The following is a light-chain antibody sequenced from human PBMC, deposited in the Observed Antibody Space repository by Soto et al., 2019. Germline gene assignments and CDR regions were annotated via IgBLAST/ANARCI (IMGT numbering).Light chain of an antibody. CDR2: AAS. J-gene: IGKJ1*01. V-gene: IGKV1-39*01. Sequence: DIQMTQSPSSLSASVGDRVTLTSRASQSISSYLNWYQQKPGKAPKLLIYAASSLQSGVPSRFGGSGSGTDFTLTISSLQPEEFATYYCQQSYSTPGTFGQGTKVEIK. CDR3: QQSYSTPGT. CDR1: QSISSY.